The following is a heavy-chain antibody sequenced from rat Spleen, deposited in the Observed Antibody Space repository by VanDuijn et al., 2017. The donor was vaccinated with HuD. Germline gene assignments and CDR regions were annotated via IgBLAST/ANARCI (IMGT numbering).Heavy chain of an antibody. Sequence: QVQLMESGPGLVQPSETLSLTCTVSGFSLISYNVHWVRQPPGKGLEWMGVMWSGGTTDSNSALKSRLSISRDTSKNQVFLKMNSLQTEDTAIYFCTREGYNNWGAFAYWGQGTLVTVSS. CDR2: MWSGGTT. V-gene: IGHV2-45*01. CDR3: TREGYNNWGAFAY. J-gene: IGHJ3*01. CDR1: GFSLISYN. D-gene: IGHD1-10*01.